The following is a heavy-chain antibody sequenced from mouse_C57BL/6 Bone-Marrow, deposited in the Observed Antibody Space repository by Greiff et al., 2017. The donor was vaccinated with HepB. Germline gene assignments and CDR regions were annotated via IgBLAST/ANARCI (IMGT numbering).Heavy chain of an antibody. CDR3: ARVYDY. Sequence: EVKLMESGGGLVKPGGSLKLSCAASGFTFSSYAMSWVRQTPEKRLEWVATISDGGSYTYYPDNVKGRFTISRDNAKNNLYLQMSHLKSEDTAMYYCARVYDYWGQGTSVTVSS. CDR1: GFTFSSYA. V-gene: IGHV5-4*03. CDR2: ISDGGSYT. J-gene: IGHJ4*01.